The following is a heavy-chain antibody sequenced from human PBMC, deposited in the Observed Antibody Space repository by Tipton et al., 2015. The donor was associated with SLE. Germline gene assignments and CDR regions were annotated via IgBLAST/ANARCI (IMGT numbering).Heavy chain of an antibody. CDR2: ISGSGGST. CDR1: GFTFSSYA. Sequence: SLRLSCAASGFTFSSYAMSWVRQAPGKGLEWVSAISGSGGSTYYADSVKGRFTISRDNSKNTLYLQMNSLRAEDTAVYYCAKEENRYCSSTSCSRPAYWGQGTLVTVSS. J-gene: IGHJ4*02. D-gene: IGHD2-2*01. V-gene: IGHV3-23*01. CDR3: AKEENRYCSSTSCSRPAY.